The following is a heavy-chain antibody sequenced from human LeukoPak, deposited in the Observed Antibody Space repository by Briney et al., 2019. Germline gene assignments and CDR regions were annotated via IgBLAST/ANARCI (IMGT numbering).Heavy chain of an antibody. Sequence: LSETLSLTCTVSGDSISSSDYYWGWIRQPPGKGLEWIGYIYYSGSTNYNPSLKSRVTISVDTSKNQFSLKLSSVTAADTAVYYCARSIASFDIWGQGTMVTVSS. V-gene: IGHV4-61*05. D-gene: IGHD2-21*01. CDR1: GDSISSSDYY. J-gene: IGHJ3*02. CDR3: ARSIASFDI. CDR2: IYYSGST.